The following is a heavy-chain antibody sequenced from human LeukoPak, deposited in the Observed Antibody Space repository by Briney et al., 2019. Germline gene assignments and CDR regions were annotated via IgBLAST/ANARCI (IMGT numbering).Heavy chain of an antibody. CDR1: GYSFTSYW. D-gene: IGHD1-1*01. CDR2: IYPGDSDT. J-gene: IGHJ4*02. V-gene: IGHV5-51*01. CDR3: ARRLWPPEVTARANDYYFDY. Sequence: GESLKISCKGSGYSFTSYWIGWVRQMPGKGLEWMGIIYPGDSDTRYSPSFQGQVTISADKSISTAYLQWSSLKASDTAMYYCARRLWPPEVTARANDYYFDYWGQGTLVTVSS.